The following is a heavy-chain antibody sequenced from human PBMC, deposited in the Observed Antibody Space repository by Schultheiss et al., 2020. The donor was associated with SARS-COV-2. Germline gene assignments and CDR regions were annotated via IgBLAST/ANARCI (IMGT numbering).Heavy chain of an antibody. Sequence: SETLSLTCAVSGGSISSYYCSWIRKPPGQGQEWSGYIYYSVSTNYNPSLKSRVTISVDTSKNQFSLKLSSVTAADTAVYYCARVSYYDFWSAQLGAFDIWGQGTMVTVSS. CDR3: ARVSYYDFWSAQLGAFDI. J-gene: IGHJ3*02. CDR1: GGSISSYY. D-gene: IGHD3-3*01. V-gene: IGHV4-59*01. CDR2: IYYSVST.